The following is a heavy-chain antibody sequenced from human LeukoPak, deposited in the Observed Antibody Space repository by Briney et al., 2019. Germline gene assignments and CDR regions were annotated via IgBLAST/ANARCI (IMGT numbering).Heavy chain of an antibody. D-gene: IGHD5-24*01. CDR3: ARTAREGWFDP. CDR1: GGSISSSSYY. J-gene: IGHJ5*02. V-gene: IGHV4-39*01. Sequence: PSETLSLTCTVSGGSISSSSYYWGWIRQPPGKGLEWIGSFYYSGSTYYNPSLKSRVTISVDTSKNQFSLKLSSVTAADTAVYYCARTAREGWFDPWGQGTLVTVSS. CDR2: FYYSGST.